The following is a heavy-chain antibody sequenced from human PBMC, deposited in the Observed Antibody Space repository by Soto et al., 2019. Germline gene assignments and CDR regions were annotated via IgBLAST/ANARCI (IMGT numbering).Heavy chain of an antibody. D-gene: IGHD2-2*01. CDR1: GYSFTSYW. Sequence: EVQLVQSGAEVKKPGESLKISCKGSGYSFTSYWIGWVRQMPGKGLEWMGIIYPGDSDNRYSPSFQGQVTISADKSISTAYLQWSSLKASDTAMYYCARDLPAEGNYYYYGMDVWGQGTTVTVSS. J-gene: IGHJ6*02. CDR2: IYPGDSDN. CDR3: ARDLPAEGNYYYYGMDV. V-gene: IGHV5-51*01.